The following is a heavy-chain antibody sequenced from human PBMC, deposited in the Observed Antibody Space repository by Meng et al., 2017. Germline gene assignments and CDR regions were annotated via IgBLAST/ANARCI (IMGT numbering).Heavy chain of an antibody. D-gene: IGHD6-13*01. CDR3: ARWIAAAGTGDY. CDR2: INPNSGGT. J-gene: IGHJ4*02. Sequence: QVSLVQSGGEVKRPGASVKVSCKASGYTFTGYYMHWVRQAPGQGLEWMGWINPNSGGTNYAQKFQGRVTMTRDTSISTAYMELSRLRSDDTAVYYCARWIAAAGTGDYWGQGTLVTVSS. CDR1: GYTFTGYY. V-gene: IGHV1-2*02.